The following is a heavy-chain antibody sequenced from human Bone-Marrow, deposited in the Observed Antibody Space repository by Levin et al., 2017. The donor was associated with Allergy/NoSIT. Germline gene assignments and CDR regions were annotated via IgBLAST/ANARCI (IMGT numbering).Heavy chain of an antibody. J-gene: IGHJ3*02. V-gene: IGHV3-23*01. CDR1: GFTFSSYA. CDR2: ISGSGGNS. D-gene: IGHD6-19*01. Sequence: GGSLRLSCVASGFTFSSYAMSWVRQAPGKGLEWVSAISGSGGNSYNADSVKGRFTISRDNSKNTLYLQMNSLRADDTAVYYCSKDRVAVGGTCGVRCACDIWGQGTMVTVSS. CDR3: SKDRVAVGGTCGVRCACDI.